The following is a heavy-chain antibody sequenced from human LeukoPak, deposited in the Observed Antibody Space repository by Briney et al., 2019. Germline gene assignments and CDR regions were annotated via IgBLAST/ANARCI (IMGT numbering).Heavy chain of an antibody. Sequence: GGSLRLSCAASGFTFSSYSMNWVRQAPGKGLEWASSISSSSSYIYYADSVKGRFTISRDNAKNSLYPQMNSLRAEDTAVYYCARDQGTAMVPNWFDPWGQGTLVTVSS. CDR3: ARDQGTAMVPNWFDP. CDR2: ISSSSSYI. V-gene: IGHV3-21*01. D-gene: IGHD5-18*01. J-gene: IGHJ5*02. CDR1: GFTFSSYS.